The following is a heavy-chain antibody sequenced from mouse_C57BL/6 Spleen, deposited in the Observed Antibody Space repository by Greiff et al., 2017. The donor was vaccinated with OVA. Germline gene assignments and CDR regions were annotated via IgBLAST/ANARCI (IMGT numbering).Heavy chain of an antibody. D-gene: IGHD1-1*01. V-gene: IGHV5-17*01. CDR2: ISSGSSTI. Sequence: EVQLVESGGGLVKPGGSLKLSCAASGFTFSDYGMHWVRQAPEKGLEWVAYISSGSSTIYYADTVKGRFTISRDNAKNTLFLQMTSLRSEDTAMYYCARPGYYGSSYEGAMDYWGQGTSVTVSS. J-gene: IGHJ4*01. CDR1: GFTFSDYG. CDR3: ARPGYYGSSYEGAMDY.